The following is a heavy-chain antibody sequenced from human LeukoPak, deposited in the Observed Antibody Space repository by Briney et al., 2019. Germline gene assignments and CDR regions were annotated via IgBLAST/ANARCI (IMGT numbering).Heavy chain of an antibody. CDR1: GVSISTDRYY. D-gene: IGHD3-10*01. J-gene: IGHJ5*02. CDR3: ARGYYYGSRSLNRLDP. CDR2: IYYSGNT. Sequence: SETLSLTCTVSGVSISTDRYYWGWIRQPPGKGLEWIGSIYYSGNTYYNPSLKSRVTVSLDTSKNQFSLKLSSVTAADTAVYYCARGYYYGSRSLNRLDPWGQGSLVTVSS. V-gene: IGHV4-39*01.